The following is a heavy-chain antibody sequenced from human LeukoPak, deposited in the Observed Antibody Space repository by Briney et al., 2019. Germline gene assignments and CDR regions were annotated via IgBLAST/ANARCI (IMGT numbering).Heavy chain of an antibody. Sequence: SETLSLTCTVSGGSISSSSYYWGWIRQPPGKGLEWIGSIYYSGSTYYNPSLKSRVTISVDTSKNQFSLKLSSVTAADTAVYYCARLPDIVAMFDYWGQGTLVTVSS. J-gene: IGHJ4*02. CDR1: GGSISSSSYY. CDR3: ARLPDIVAMFDY. CDR2: IYYSGST. D-gene: IGHD5-12*01. V-gene: IGHV4-39*01.